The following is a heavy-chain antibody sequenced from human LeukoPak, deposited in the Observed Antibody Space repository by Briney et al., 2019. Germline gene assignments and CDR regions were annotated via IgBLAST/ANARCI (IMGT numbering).Heavy chain of an antibody. CDR3: ARFLSRDKLPTSFDAFDI. J-gene: IGHJ3*02. D-gene: IGHD3-10*01. V-gene: IGHV5-51*01. Sequence: GESLKISCKGSGYSFTSYWIGWVRQMPGKGLEWMGIIYPGDSDTRYSPSFQGQVTISADKSISTAYLQWSSLKASDTAMYYCARFLSRDKLPTSFDAFDIWGQGTMVTVSS. CDR2: IYPGDSDT. CDR1: GYSFTSYW.